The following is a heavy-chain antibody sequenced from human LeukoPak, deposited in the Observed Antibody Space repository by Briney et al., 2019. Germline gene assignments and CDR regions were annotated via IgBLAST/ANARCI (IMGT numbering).Heavy chain of an antibody. Sequence: ASVNVSCKASGYTFTSYYMHWVRQAPGQGLEWMGIINPSGGSTSYAQKFQGRVTMTRDTSTSTVYMELSSLRSEDTAVYYCARDLNGGYDFWSGYYREGNWFDPWGQGTLVTVSS. CDR3: ARDLNGGYDFWSGYYREGNWFDP. D-gene: IGHD3-3*01. CDR2: INPSGGST. CDR1: GYTFTSYY. V-gene: IGHV1-46*01. J-gene: IGHJ5*02.